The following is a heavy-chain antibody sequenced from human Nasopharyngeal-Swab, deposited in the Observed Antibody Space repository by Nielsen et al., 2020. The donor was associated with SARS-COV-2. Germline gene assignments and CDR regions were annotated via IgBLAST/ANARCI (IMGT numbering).Heavy chain of an antibody. V-gene: IGHV3-48*03. CDR3: ASSPFITVMERALDH. Sequence: GGSRRLACEASRMMLSAYEMNWVRQAPGKGRGWVANISSGGSTTYYANSVKGRFTIARDNTKNSSCLQMNSLSAEDTAVYYCASSPFITVMERALDHWGQGTLVTVSS. D-gene: IGHD3-22*01. J-gene: IGHJ4*02. CDR1: RMMLSAYE. CDR2: ISSGGSTT.